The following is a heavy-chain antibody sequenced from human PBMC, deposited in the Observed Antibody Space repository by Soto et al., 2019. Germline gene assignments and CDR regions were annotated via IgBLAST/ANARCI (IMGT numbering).Heavy chain of an antibody. CDR2: IIPIFGTA. Sequence: SVKVSCKASGGTFSSYAISWVRQAPGQGLEWMGGIIPIFGTANYAQKFQGRVTITADESTSTAYMELSSLRSEDTAVYYCATGGFYSSGWYRGEDYWGQGTLVSVSS. J-gene: IGHJ4*02. CDR3: ATGGFYSSGWYRGEDY. D-gene: IGHD6-19*01. V-gene: IGHV1-69*13. CDR1: GGTFSSYA.